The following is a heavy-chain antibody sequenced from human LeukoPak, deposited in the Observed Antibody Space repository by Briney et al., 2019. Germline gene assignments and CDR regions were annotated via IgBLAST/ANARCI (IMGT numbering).Heavy chain of an antibody. CDR3: AREDGYCSGGNCYSYFDS. CDR2: ISYDGSNK. Sequence: GRSLRLSCAASGFTFSSYAMHWVRQAPGKGLEWVAVISYDGSNKYYADSVKGRFTISRDNSKNTLYLQMNSLRAEDTAVYYCAREDGYCSGGNCYSYFDSWGQGALVTVSS. D-gene: IGHD2-15*01. CDR1: GFTFSSYA. J-gene: IGHJ4*02. V-gene: IGHV3-30*04.